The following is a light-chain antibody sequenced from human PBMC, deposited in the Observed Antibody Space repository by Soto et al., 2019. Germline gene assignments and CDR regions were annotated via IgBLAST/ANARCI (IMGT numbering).Light chain of an antibody. V-gene: IGLV3-1*01. CDR3: QAWDSSSVV. J-gene: IGLJ2*01. CDR2: QDN. CDR1: KLGDKY. Sequence: SYELTQPPSVSLSPGQTAHITCSGDKLGDKYAFGYQQKPGQSPVMVIYQDNKRPSGIPERFSGSNSGNTATLTISGTQFMDEADYYCQAWDSSSVVFGGGTKLTVL.